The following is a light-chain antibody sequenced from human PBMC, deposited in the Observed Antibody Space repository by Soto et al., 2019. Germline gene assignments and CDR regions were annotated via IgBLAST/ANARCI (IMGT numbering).Light chain of an antibody. V-gene: IGKV1-5*01. CDR3: KQYNSYPWT. CDR1: QSISSW. Sequence: DIQMTQSPSTLSASVGDRVTITCRASQSISSWLAWYQQKPGKAPKLLIYDAYSLESGVPSRFSGSGSGTEFTLTIRSLQPDDFATYYCKQYNSYPWTFGQGTKVDIK. J-gene: IGKJ1*01. CDR2: DAY.